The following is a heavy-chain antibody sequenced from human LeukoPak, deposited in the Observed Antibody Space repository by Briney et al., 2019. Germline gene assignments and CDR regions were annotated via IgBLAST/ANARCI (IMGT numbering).Heavy chain of an antibody. D-gene: IGHD5-18*01. CDR3: AKGTKGYSYGYADY. V-gene: IGHV1-46*01. Sequence: RASVQLSCKASGYTFTSYDIHWVRQAPGQGLEWMGIINPSGGSTTFAQKFQGRVTMTRDTSTSTVYMELSSLRSEDTAVYYCAKGTKGYSYGYADYWGQGTLVTVSS. J-gene: IGHJ4*02. CDR2: INPSGGST. CDR1: GYTFTSYD.